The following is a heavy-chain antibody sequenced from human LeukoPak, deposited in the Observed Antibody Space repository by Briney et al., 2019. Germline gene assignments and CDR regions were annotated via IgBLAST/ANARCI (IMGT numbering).Heavy chain of an antibody. CDR3: ARIVSQVRTWFDP. CDR1: GFTFSSYS. V-gene: IGHV3-21*01. Sequence: PGGSLRLSCAASGFTFSSYSMNWVRQAPGKGLEWVSSISSASLYIYYADSVKGRFTVSRDNAKNSLYLQMNSLRAEDTAIYYCARIVSQVRTWFDPWGQGTLVTVSS. CDR2: ISSASLYI. D-gene: IGHD3-10*01. J-gene: IGHJ5*02.